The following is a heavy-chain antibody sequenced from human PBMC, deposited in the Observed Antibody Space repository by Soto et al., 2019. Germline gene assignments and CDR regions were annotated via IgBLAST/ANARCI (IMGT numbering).Heavy chain of an antibody. V-gene: IGHV1-69*13. CDR1: GGTFSSYA. CDR2: IIPIFGTA. Sequence: SVKVSCKASGGTFSSYAISWVRQAPGQGLEWMGGIIPIFGTANYAQKFQGRVTITADESTSTAYMELSSLRSEDTAVYYCARDRAYSSSSFYNWFDPWGQGTLVTVSS. CDR3: ARDRAYSSSSFYNWFDP. D-gene: IGHD6-6*01. J-gene: IGHJ5*02.